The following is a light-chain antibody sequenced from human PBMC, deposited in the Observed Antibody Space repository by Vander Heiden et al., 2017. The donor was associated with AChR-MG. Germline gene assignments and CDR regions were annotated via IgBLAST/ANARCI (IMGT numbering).Light chain of an antibody. Sequence: DIQMTQSPSSVSASVGDRVTITCWASQGIGSWLVWYQQKPGKAPKLLIHAASSLQSGVPSRCSGSGSGTDFTLTISSLQSEDFGTYYCQEASSFPRTFGQGTKVEIK. J-gene: IGKJ1*01. CDR2: AAS. V-gene: IGKV1-12*01. CDR1: QGIGSW. CDR3: QEASSFPRT.